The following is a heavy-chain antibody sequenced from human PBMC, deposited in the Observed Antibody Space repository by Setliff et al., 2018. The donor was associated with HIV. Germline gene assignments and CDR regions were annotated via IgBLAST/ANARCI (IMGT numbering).Heavy chain of an antibody. CDR3: ARPPTRYNNGWFERGGFDY. CDR2: IKEDGSEN. J-gene: IGHJ4*02. CDR1: GFTFSNYC. Sequence: PGESLKISCRASGFTFSNYCMSWVRQAPGKGLEWVATIKEDGSENYYVDSVKGRFTISRDNAKNTLSLQMNTLRAEDTAVYYCARPPTRYNNGWFERGGFDYWGQGTLVTVSS. D-gene: IGHD6-19*01. V-gene: IGHV3-7*01.